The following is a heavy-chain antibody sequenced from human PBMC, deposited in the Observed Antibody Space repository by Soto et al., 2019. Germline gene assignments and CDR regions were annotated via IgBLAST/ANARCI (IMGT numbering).Heavy chain of an antibody. D-gene: IGHD3-9*01. Sequence: QVQLVESGGGVVQPGRSLRLSCAASGFTFSSYAMHWVRQAPGKGLEWVAVISYDGSNKYYADSVKGRFTISRDNSKNTLYLQMNSLRAEDTAVYYCARDKWGFQTGPVDIWGQGTMVTVSS. J-gene: IGHJ3*02. CDR3: ARDKWGFQTGPVDI. V-gene: IGHV3-30-3*01. CDR2: ISYDGSNK. CDR1: GFTFSSYA.